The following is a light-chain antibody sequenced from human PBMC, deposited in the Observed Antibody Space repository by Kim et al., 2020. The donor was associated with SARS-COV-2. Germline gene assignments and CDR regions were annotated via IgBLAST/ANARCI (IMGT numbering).Light chain of an antibody. CDR2: QDT. V-gene: IGLV3-1*01. J-gene: IGLJ2*01. CDR1: KLGEKY. Sequence: SYELTQPPSVSVSPGQTASITCSGDKLGEKYACWYQQKPGQPPVLVIYQDTKRPSGIPERFSGSNSGNTATLTISGTQAMDEADYYCQAWDSSTALVFGG. CDR3: QAWDSSTALV.